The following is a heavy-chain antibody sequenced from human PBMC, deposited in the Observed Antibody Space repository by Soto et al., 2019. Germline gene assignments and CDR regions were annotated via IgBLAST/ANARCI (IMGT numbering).Heavy chain of an antibody. CDR1: GYSFTSYW. J-gene: IGHJ4*02. V-gene: IGHV5-51*01. CDR2: IYPGDSDT. D-gene: IGHD3-22*01. Sequence: GESLKISCKGSGYSFTSYWIGWVRQMPGKGLEWMGIIYPGDSDTRYSPSFQGQVTISADKSISTAYLQWSSLEASDTAMYYCASLKYYYDSSGYYFDYWGQGTLVTVSS. CDR3: ASLKYYYDSSGYYFDY.